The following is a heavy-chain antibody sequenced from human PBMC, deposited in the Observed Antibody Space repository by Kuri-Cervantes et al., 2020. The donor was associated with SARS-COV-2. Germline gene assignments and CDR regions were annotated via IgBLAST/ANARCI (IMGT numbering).Heavy chain of an antibody. V-gene: IGHV3-64D*08. Sequence: GGSLRLSCSASGFTFRRNEVHWVRQAPGKGLQYVSGINIYGDTTYSADSVKGRFSISRDNTRNLVYLQMSSLRPDDTAIYYCVKDYDNTGFYPQLNYWGQGTVVTVSS. CDR2: INIYGDTT. CDR1: GFTFRRNE. CDR3: VKDYDNTGFYPQLNY. D-gene: IGHD3-22*01. J-gene: IGHJ4*02.